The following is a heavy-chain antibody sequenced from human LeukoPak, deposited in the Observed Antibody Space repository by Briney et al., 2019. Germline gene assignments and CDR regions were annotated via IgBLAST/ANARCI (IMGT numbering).Heavy chain of an antibody. CDR1: GGSFSSYS. CDR2: IIEKGNA. J-gene: IGHJ2*01. Sequence: SETLSLTCALYGGSFSSYSWSWTWIRQTPEKGLEWIGEIIEKGNANYNPALKSRVTIDLDTSKNQFSLKLTSMTAADTAMYYCARGYYPPRWYFDLWGRGTLVTVSS. CDR3: ARGYYPPRWYFDL. D-gene: IGHD3-10*01. V-gene: IGHV4-34*01.